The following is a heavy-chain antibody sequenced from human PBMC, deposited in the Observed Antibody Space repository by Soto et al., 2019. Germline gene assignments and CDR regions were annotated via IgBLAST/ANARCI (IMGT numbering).Heavy chain of an antibody. J-gene: IGHJ3*02. CDR1: GFTFSSYS. CDR2: ISSSSTI. D-gene: IGHD6-6*01. V-gene: IGHV3-48*01. CDR3: ARASVGRIGAARPSSWAFDI. Sequence: GGSLRLSCAASGFTFSSYSMNWVRQAPGKGLEWVSYISSSSTIYYADSVKGRFTISRDNAKNSLYLQMNSLRAEDTAVYYCARASVGRIGAARPSSWAFDIWGQGTMVTVSS.